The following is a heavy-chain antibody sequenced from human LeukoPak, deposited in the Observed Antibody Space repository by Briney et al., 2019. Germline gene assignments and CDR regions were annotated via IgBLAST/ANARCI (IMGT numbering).Heavy chain of an antibody. V-gene: IGHV1-69*05. CDR1: GGTFSSYA. CDR2: IIPIFGTA. D-gene: IGHD3-3*01. Sequence: SVKVSCKASGGTFSSYAISWVRQAPGQGLEWLGGIIPIFGTANYAQKFQGRVTITTDESTSTAYMELSSLRSEDTAVYYCARGTYDLEENWYFDLWGRGTLVTVSS. J-gene: IGHJ2*01. CDR3: ARGTYDLEENWYFDL.